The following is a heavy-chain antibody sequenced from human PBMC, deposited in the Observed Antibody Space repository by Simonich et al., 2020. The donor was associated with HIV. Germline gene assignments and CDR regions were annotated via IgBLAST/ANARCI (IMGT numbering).Heavy chain of an antibody. CDR2: ISNDGSNK. Sequence: QVQLVESGGGVVQPGRSLRLSCAASGFTFSSYAMHWVRQAPGKGLEWVAVISNDGSNKYYADSVKGRFTHSRDNSKNTLYLQMNSLRAEDTAVYYCASGGSISSVWADDYWGQGTLVTVSS. D-gene: IGHD3-16*01. CDR1: GFTFSSYA. J-gene: IGHJ4*02. CDR3: ASGGSISSVWADDY. V-gene: IGHV3-30*07.